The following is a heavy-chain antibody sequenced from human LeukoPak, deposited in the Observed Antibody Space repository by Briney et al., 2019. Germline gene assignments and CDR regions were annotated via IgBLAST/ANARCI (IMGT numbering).Heavy chain of an antibody. J-gene: IGHJ3*02. D-gene: IGHD1-14*01. V-gene: IGHV4-61*02. CDR2: IYTSGST. Sequence: SETLSLTCTVSGGSISSGSYYWSWIRQPAGKGLEWIGRIYTSGSTNYNPSLKSRVIISVDTSKNQFSLKLSSVTAADTAVYYCARDLITGWAFDIWGQGTMVTVSS. CDR3: ARDLITGWAFDI. CDR1: GGSISSGSYY.